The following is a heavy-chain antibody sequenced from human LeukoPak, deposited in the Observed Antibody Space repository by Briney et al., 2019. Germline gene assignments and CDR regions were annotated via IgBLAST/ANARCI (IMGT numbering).Heavy chain of an antibody. D-gene: IGHD5-24*01. CDR2: ISGSGDTT. CDR3: ARSRDGYKRFDS. J-gene: IGHJ4*02. V-gene: IGHV3-23*01. CDR1: GFIFNNYW. Sequence: SGGSLRLSCAASGFIFNNYWMTWVRQAPGKGLEWVSVISGSGDTTYYADSVKGRFTISRDNSKNTLYLQMNSLRAEDTAVYFCARSRDGYKRFDSWGQGTLVTVSS.